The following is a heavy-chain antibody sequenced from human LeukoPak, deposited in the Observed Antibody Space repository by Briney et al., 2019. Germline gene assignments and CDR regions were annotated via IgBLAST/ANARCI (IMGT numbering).Heavy chain of an antibody. Sequence: SETLSLTCTVSGGSISSGGYYWSWIRQHPGKGLEWIGYIYYSGSTYYDPSLKGRVTISLDTSKNQFSLKLSSVTAADTAVYYCARETIPGDFWSGYYTGIDYWGQGTLVTVSS. CDR1: GGSISSGGYY. D-gene: IGHD3-3*01. CDR2: IYYSGST. J-gene: IGHJ4*02. CDR3: ARETIPGDFWSGYYTGIDY. V-gene: IGHV4-31*03.